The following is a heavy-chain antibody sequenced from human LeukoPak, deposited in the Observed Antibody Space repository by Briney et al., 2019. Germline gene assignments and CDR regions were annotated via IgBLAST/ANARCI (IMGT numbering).Heavy chain of an antibody. J-gene: IGHJ6*03. CDR3: ARVGYSYGYYYYYYYMDV. CDR2: IYYSGST. Sequence: SETLSLTCTVSGGSISSGGYYWSWIRQHPGKGLEWIGYIYYSGSTYYNPSLKSRVTISVDTSKNQFSLKLSSVTAADTAVYYCARVGYSYGYYYYYYYMDVWGKGTTVTVSS. V-gene: IGHV4-31*03. CDR1: GGSISSGGYY. D-gene: IGHD5-18*01.